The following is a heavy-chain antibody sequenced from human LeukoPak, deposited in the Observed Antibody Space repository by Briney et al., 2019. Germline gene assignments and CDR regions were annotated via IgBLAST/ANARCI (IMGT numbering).Heavy chain of an antibody. D-gene: IGHD3-3*01. CDR1: GGFFSGYY. CDR2: INHSGST. V-gene: IGHV4-34*01. J-gene: IGHJ5*02. Sequence: SETLSLTCAVYGGFFSGYYWSWIRQPPGKGLEWIGEINHSGSTNYNPSLKSRVTISVDTSKNQFSLKLSSVTAADTAVYYCARLDVWDFWSGYYSPWGQGTLVTVSS. CDR3: ARLDVWDFWSGYYSP.